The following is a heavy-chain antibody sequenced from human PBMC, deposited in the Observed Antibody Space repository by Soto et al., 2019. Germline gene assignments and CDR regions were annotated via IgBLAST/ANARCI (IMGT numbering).Heavy chain of an antibody. CDR1: GGSISGGGYS. V-gene: IGHV4-30-2*01. CDR2: IYHSGST. J-gene: IGHJ6*02. CDR3: ARGVAAKNYYGMDV. D-gene: IGHD2-15*01. Sequence: PSETLSLTCAVSGGSISGGGYSWSWIRQPPGKGLEWIGYIYHSGSTYYNPSLKSRVTISVDRSKNQFSLKLSSVTAADTAVYYCARGVAAKNYYGMDVWGQGTTVTVSS.